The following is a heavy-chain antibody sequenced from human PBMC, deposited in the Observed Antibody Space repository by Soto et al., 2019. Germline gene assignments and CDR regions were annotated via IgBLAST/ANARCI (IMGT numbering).Heavy chain of an antibody. D-gene: IGHD2-21*02. V-gene: IGHV3-48*03. CDR3: ASGGAYCGGDCYPYFQH. CDR2: ISSSGSTI. CDR1: GFTFSSYE. J-gene: IGHJ1*01. Sequence: GGSLRLSCAASGFTFSSYEMNWVRQAPGKGLEWVSYISSSGSTIYYADSVKGRFTISRDNAKNSLYLQMNSLRAEDTAVYYCASGGAYCGGDCYPYFQHWGQGTLVTVSS.